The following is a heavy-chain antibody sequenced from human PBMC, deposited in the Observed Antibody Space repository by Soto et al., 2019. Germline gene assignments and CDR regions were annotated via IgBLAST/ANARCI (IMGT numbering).Heavy chain of an antibody. CDR2: MNPNSGNT. V-gene: IGHV1-8*01. CDR1: GYTFTSYD. D-gene: IGHD2-8*01. Sequence: QVQLVQSGAEVKKPGASVKVSCKASGYTFTSYDINWVRQATGQGLEWMGWMNPNSGNTGYAQKFQSRVTMTRNTSISTAYMELSSLRSEDTAVYYCARASQGIPWGDEVYAIYYYYGMDVWGQGTTVTVSS. J-gene: IGHJ6*02. CDR3: ARASQGIPWGDEVYAIYYYYGMDV.